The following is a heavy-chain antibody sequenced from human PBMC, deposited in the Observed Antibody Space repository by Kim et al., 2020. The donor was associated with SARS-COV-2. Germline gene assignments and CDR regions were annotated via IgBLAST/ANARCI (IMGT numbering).Heavy chain of an antibody. J-gene: IGHJ3*02. V-gene: IGHV1-69*01. Sequence: KFQGRVTITADESTSTAYMELGSLRSEDTAVYYCARDPGDYGSGSYAFDIWGQGTMVTVSS. D-gene: IGHD3-10*01. CDR3: ARDPGDYGSGSYAFDI.